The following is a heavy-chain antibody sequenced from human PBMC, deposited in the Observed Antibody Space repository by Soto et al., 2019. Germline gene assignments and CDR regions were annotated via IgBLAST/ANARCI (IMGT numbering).Heavy chain of an antibody. V-gene: IGHV1-69*12. Sequence: QVQLVQSGAEVKKPGSSVKVSCKASGDTFTIFAISWVRQAPGQGLEWMGGIIPTIGTTNYAQRFQGRITLTGDESTGTAYMEVSSLKYEDTAVYYCARDLGSGYDPGDYWGQGTLVTVSS. CDR2: IIPTIGTT. CDR1: GDTFTIFA. CDR3: ARDLGSGYDPGDY. J-gene: IGHJ4*02. D-gene: IGHD5-12*01.